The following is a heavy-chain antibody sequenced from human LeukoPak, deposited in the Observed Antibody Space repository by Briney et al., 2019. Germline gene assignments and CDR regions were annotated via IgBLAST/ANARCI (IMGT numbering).Heavy chain of an antibody. Sequence: GGSLRLSCAASGFTFSSYSMNWVRQAPGKGLEWGSYISSSSSTIDYADSVKGRFTISRANAKNSLYLQMNSLRDEDTAVYYCARAGYSSGRDAFDIWGQGTMVTVSS. V-gene: IGHV3-48*02. CDR1: GFTFSSYS. CDR2: ISSSSSTI. J-gene: IGHJ3*02. CDR3: ARAGYSSGRDAFDI. D-gene: IGHD6-25*01.